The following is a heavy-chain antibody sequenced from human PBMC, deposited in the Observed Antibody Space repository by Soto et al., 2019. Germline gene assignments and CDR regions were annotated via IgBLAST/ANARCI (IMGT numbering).Heavy chain of an antibody. Sequence: QVQLVQSGAEVKKPGASVKVSCKASGYTFTSYAIHWVRQAPGQRLEWMAWINAGNGNTRYSRKFQDRVTLTRDTSASTAYMDXXSXXXXXXXXXXXXXXXXXXXXXXXGQXTLVTVSS. J-gene: IGHJ1*01. CDR1: GYTFTSYA. CDR2: INAGNGNT. CDR3: XXXXXXXXXXX. V-gene: IGHV1-3*01.